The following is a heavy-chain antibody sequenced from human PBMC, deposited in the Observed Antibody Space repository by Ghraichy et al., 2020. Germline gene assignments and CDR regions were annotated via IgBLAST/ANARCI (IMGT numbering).Heavy chain of an antibody. CDR3: AKDAIWSEIYYDSSGYYGYLDS. Sequence: GESLRLSCAASGFTFRSFGMHWVRQAPGKGLEWVAVMSYHGNNEYYADSVKGRFTISRDNSKNMLYLQMNSLRAEDTAVYYCAKDAIWSEIYYDSSGYYGYLDSWGQGTQVTVSS. CDR2: MSYHGNNE. V-gene: IGHV3-30*18. D-gene: IGHD3-22*01. CDR1: GFTFRSFG. J-gene: IGHJ4*02.